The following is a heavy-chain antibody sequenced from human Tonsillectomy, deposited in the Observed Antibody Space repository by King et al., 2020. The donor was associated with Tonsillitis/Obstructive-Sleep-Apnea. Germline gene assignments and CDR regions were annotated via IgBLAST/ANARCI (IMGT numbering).Heavy chain of an antibody. J-gene: IGHJ6*02. V-gene: IGHV3-30*03. Sequence: VQLVESGGGVVQPGRSLRLSCAASGFTFSSYGMHWVRQAPGKGLEWVAVISYDGSNKYYADSVKGRFTISRDNSKNTLYLQMNSLRAEDTAVYYCAGGVAVATNLIPYYYYGMDVWGQGTTVTVSS. CDR2: ISYDGSNK. D-gene: IGHD6-19*01. CDR1: GFTFSSYG. CDR3: AGGVAVATNLIPYYYYGMDV.